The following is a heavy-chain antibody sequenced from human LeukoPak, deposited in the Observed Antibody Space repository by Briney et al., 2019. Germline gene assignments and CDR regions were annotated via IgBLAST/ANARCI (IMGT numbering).Heavy chain of an antibody. CDR2: IYPGDSDT. V-gene: IGHV5-51*03. J-gene: IGHJ4*02. Sequence: KPGESLTISCTGSGYSFTSYWIGWVRQMPGKGLEWMGIIYPGDSDTRYSPSFQGPFTISADKSISTAYLQWSSLKASDTAMYYCARLELYYYGSGSYPPPDYWGQGTLVTVSS. D-gene: IGHD3-10*01. CDR3: ARLELYYYGSGSYPPPDY. CDR1: GYSFTSYW.